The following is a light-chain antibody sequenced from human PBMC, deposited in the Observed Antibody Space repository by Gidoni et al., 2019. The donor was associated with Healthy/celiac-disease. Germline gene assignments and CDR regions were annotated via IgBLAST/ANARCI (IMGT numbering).Light chain of an antibody. CDR3: QQCDNPSIT. J-gene: IGKJ5*01. CDR2: DAS. Sequence: DIEMTLSPSSLSASVGDRVTITCQSSQDISNYLNWYQQKPGKAPKLLIYDASNLETGVPSRFSGSGSGTDFTFTISSLQPEDIATYYCQQCDNPSITFGQGTRLEIK. CDR1: QDISNY. V-gene: IGKV1-33*01.